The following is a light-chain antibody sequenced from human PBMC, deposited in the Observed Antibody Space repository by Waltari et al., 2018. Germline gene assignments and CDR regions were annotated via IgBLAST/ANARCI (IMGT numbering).Light chain of an antibody. V-gene: IGLV3-19*01. Sequence: SSEVTQDPTVSVALGQTVRITCQGDSLRRYFASWYQQKAGQAPVLVIYAKNNRVSGIPDRFSGSSSGNTASLTITGAQAEDEADYFCNSRDSSGNHVIFGGGTKLTVV. CDR3: NSRDSSGNHVI. CDR1: SLRRYF. J-gene: IGLJ2*01. CDR2: AKN.